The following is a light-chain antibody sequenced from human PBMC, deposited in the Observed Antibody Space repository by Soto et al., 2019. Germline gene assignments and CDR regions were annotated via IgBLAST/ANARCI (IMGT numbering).Light chain of an antibody. V-gene: IGLV2-14*01. CDR1: SSDVGGYNY. CDR3: SSYTSSNTVI. J-gene: IGLJ2*01. CDR2: DVS. Sequence: QSALTQPASVSGSPGQSIAISCTGTSSDVGGYNYVSWYQQHPGKAPKLIISDVSNRPSGVSDRFSGSKSGNTASLTISGLQAEDEADYHCSSYTSSNTVIFGGGTKLTVL.